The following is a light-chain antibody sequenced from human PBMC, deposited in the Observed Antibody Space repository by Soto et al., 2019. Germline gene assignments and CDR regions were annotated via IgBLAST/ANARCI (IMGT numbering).Light chain of an antibody. Sequence: DIQMTQSPSSVSASIGDRVTITCRARQDIGSWLAWYQQKPGKAPKLLIYTASTLQAGVPSRFRGSGSGTDFTLTISNLQPDDFATYYCQQTNSFPRTFGQGTRLRIK. CDR1: QDIGSW. J-gene: IGKJ2*01. CDR2: TAS. V-gene: IGKV1-12*01. CDR3: QQTNSFPRT.